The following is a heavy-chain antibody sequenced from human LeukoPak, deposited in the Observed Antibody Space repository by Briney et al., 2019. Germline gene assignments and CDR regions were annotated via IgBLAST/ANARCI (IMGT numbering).Heavy chain of an antibody. CDR1: GGSTSSYY. CDR3: ARHSGAGTGFVY. V-gene: IGHV4-59*08. D-gene: IGHD6-19*01. Sequence: PSETLSLTCTVSGGSTSSYYWSWIRQPPGKGLEWIGYIYYSGSTNCSPSLKSRLTISIDTSKNQFSLKLSSVTAADTAVYYCARHSGAGTGFVYWGQGTLVTVSS. CDR2: IYYSGST. J-gene: IGHJ4*02.